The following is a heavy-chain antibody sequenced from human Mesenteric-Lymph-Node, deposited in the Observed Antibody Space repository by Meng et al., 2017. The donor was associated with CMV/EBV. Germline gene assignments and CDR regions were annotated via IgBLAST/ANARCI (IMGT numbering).Heavy chain of an antibody. CDR2: ISSSSSTI. J-gene: IGHJ6*02. D-gene: IGHD2-2*01. V-gene: IGHV3-48*04. CDR3: TTDLVAGYCSSMRCRGMDV. CDR1: GFTFSSYS. Sequence: GESLKISCAASGFTFSSYSMNWVRRAPGKGLEWVSYISSSSSTIYYADSVKGRFTISRDNAKNSLYLQMNSLKTEDTAVYYCTTDLVAGYCSSMRCRGMDVWGQGTTVTVSS.